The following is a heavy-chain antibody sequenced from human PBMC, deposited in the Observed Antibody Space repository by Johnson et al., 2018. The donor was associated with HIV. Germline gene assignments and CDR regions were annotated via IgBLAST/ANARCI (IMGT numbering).Heavy chain of an antibody. CDR3: ARPIARGASDI. J-gene: IGHJ3*02. D-gene: IGHD3-10*01. CDR2: IKEDGSEK. V-gene: IGHV3-7*05. CDR1: GFTFSSNW. Sequence: VQLVESGGGLVQPGGSLRLSCAASGFTFSSNWMNWVRQAPGKGLQWVANIKEDGSEKYYVDSVRGRFTISRDNAKNPLYLQMNSLRVEDTAVYYCARPIARGASDIWGQGTMVTVSS.